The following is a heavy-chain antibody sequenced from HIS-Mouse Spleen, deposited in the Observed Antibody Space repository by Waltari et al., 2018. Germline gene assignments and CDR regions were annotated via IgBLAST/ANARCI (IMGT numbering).Heavy chain of an antibody. D-gene: IGHD6-13*01. CDR2: IYYSGST. J-gene: IGHJ2*01. V-gene: IGHV4-39*07. Sequence: LQLQESGPGLVTPSETLSLTRTVPGGSISSSSYYLGWIRQPPGKGLEWIGSIYYSGSTYYNPSLKSRVTISVDTSKNQFSLKLSSVTAADTAVYYCAREIPYSSSWYDWYFDLWGRGTLVTVSS. CDR1: GGSISSSSYY. CDR3: AREIPYSSSWYDWYFDL.